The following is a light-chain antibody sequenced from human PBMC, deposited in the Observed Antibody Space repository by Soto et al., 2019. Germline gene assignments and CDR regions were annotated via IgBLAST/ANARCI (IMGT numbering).Light chain of an antibody. CDR2: DAS. V-gene: IGKV3-11*01. CDR3: QQSRDWPLT. Sequence: EIVLTQSPATLSLSPGERATLSCRASQSVSSNLAWYQQKPGQAPRLLIYDASNRATGIPVRFSGSGSGTDFTLTICSLEPEDFAVYYCQQSRDWPLTFGGGTKVEIK. J-gene: IGKJ4*01. CDR1: QSVSSN.